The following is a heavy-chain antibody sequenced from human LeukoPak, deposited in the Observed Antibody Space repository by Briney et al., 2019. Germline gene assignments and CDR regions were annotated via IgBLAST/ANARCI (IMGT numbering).Heavy chain of an antibody. Sequence: GGSLRLSCAASGFTFSNYAMTWVRQAPGKGLEWASVISYDENDKFYADSVKGRFTISRDNSKSTLYLQMNSLRAEDTAVYFCAKEIGLSVGATQDYWGQGTLVTVSS. D-gene: IGHD1-26*01. CDR3: AKEIGLSVGATQDY. J-gene: IGHJ4*02. CDR2: ISYDENDK. V-gene: IGHV3-30*18. CDR1: GFTFSNYA.